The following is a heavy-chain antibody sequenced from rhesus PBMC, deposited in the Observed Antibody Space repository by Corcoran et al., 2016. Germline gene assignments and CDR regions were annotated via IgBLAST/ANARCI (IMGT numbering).Heavy chain of an antibody. CDR3: ARDGGVLQFLDWLPRAEYFEF. J-gene: IGHJ1*01. D-gene: IGHD3-3*01. V-gene: IGHV3-54*02. CDR2: ILYDVINK. CDR1: GFTFSSYG. Sequence: EVQLVESGGGLVQPGGSLRLSCAASGFTFSSYGMHWFRQAAVKGLEWVAVILYDVINKYFADSVKDRFTISRDNSKNMLYFQMNNLKLEDTAVYYCARDGGVLQFLDWLPRAEYFEFWGQGALVTVSS.